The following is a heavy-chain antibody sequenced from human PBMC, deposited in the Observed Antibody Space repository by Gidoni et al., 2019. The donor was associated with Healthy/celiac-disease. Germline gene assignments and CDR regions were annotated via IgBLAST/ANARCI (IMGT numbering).Heavy chain of an antibody. J-gene: IGHJ5*02. V-gene: IGHV3-23*04. D-gene: IGHD1-7*01. Sequence: EVQLVESGGGLVQPGGSLGLSCAASGFTFSSSAMSWVRQAPGKGLEWASAISGSGGSTYYADSVKSRFTISRENSKNTLYLQMNSLRAEDTAVYYCAKDPNWNYLTELRNWFDPWGQGTLVTVSS. CDR2: ISGSGGST. CDR3: AKDPNWNYLTELRNWFDP. CDR1: GFTFSSSA.